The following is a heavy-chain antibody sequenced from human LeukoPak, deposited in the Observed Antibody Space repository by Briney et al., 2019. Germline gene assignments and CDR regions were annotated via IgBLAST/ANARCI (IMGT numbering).Heavy chain of an antibody. CDR2: IKQDGSEK. V-gene: IGHV3-7*01. Sequence: GGSLRLSCAASGFTFSSYGMHWVRQAPGKGLEWVANIKQDGSEKYYVDSVKGRFTISRDNAKNSLYLQMNSLRAEDTAVYYCARGPNYYDSSPKYYFDYWGQGTLVTVSS. CDR3: ARGPNYYDSSPKYYFDY. J-gene: IGHJ4*02. D-gene: IGHD3-22*01. CDR1: GFTFSSYG.